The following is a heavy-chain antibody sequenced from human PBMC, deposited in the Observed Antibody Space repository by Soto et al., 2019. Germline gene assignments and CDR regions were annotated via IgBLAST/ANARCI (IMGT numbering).Heavy chain of an antibody. J-gene: IGHJ2*01. Sequence: QVQLVQSGAEVKEPGASVKVSCKASGYSFTDHYMHWVRQAPGQGLEWMGWINPNSGGTKSAQQFQGRVTMTRDMSISTAYMELSRLRFDDTAGYYCARGKEIPDYWNFDLWGRGTLVTVSS. CDR2: INPNSGGT. D-gene: IGHD2-2*02. CDR3: ARGKEIPDYWNFDL. V-gene: IGHV1-2*02. CDR1: GYSFTDHY.